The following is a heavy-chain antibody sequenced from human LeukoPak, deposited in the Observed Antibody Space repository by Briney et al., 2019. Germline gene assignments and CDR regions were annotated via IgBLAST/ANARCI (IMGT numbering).Heavy chain of an antibody. CDR2: ISYDGSNK. CDR3: ARDKYPGSGSYYIFDY. D-gene: IGHD1-26*01. V-gene: IGHV3-30-3*01. J-gene: IGHJ4*02. Sequence: PGGSLRLSCAASGFTFSSYAMHWVRQAPGKGLEWVAVISYDGSNKYYADSVKGRFTISRDNSKNTLYLQMNSLRVEDTAVYYCARDKYPGSGSYYIFDYWGQGALVTVFS. CDR1: GFTFSSYA.